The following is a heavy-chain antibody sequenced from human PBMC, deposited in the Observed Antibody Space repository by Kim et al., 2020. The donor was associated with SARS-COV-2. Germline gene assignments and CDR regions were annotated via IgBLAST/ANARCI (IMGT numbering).Heavy chain of an antibody. D-gene: IGHD3-10*01. CDR1: GFTFSSCA. J-gene: IGHJ6*02. CDR2: ISYDGSNK. V-gene: IGHV3-30-3*01. Sequence: GGSLRLSCAASGFTFSSCAIHWVRQAPGKGLEWVAVISYDGSNKNYADSVKGRFTISGDNSKNTLYLQMNSLRAEDTALYYCARDPCSRLRGLTYSYYGMDVWGRGTTVTVFS. CDR3: ARDPCSRLRGLTYSYYGMDV.